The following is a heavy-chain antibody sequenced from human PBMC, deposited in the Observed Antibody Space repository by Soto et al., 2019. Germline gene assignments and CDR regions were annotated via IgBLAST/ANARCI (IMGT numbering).Heavy chain of an antibody. Sequence: SETLSLTCTVSGGSISSGGYYWGWIRQHPGKGLEWIGYIYYSGSTYYNPSLKSRVTISVDTSKNQFSLKLSSLTAADTAVYYCASRLVVAADPYYYYGMDVWGQGTTVTVSS. V-gene: IGHV4-31*03. D-gene: IGHD2-15*01. J-gene: IGHJ6*02. CDR1: GGSISSGGYY. CDR3: ASRLVVAADPYYYYGMDV. CDR2: IYYSGST.